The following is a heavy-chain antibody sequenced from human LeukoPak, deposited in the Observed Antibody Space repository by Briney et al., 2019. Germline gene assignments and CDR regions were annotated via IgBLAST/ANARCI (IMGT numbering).Heavy chain of an antibody. CDR2: IYSGAIGTT. J-gene: IGHJ4*02. CDR3: ARDKDYGSGLFGY. V-gene: IGHV3-23*03. Sequence: GGSLRLSCAASGFTFDDYTMHWVRQAPGKGLEWVSVIYSGAIGTTYYADSVKGRFTISRDDLKNTLYLQMNSLRPEDTAVYYCARDKDYGSGLFGYWGQGTLVTVSS. CDR1: GFTFDDYT. D-gene: IGHD3-10*01.